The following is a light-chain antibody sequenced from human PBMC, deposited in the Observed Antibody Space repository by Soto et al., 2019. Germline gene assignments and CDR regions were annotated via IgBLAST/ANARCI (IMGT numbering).Light chain of an antibody. CDR1: QSISIY. CDR2: AAS. V-gene: IGKV1-39*01. J-gene: IGKJ2*01. CDR3: QQSYIMPIYT. Sequence: DIQMTQSPSSLSASVGDRVTITCRASQSISIYLNWYQQKPGKAPRLLIYAASSLQSGVPSRFSGSGSGTDFTLTISSLQPEDFATYYCQQSYIMPIYTFGQGTRLDIK.